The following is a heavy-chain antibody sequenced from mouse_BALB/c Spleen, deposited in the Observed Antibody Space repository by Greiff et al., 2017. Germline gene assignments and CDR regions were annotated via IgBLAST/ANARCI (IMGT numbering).Heavy chain of an antibody. J-gene: IGHJ2*01. V-gene: IGHV1-84*02. Sequence: VQLQQSGPELVKPGASVKISCKASGYTFTDYYINWVKQKPGQGLEWIGWIYPGSGNTTYNEKFKGKATLTVDTSSSTAYMQLSSLTSEDTAVYFCARGKLGRRYYFDYWGQGTTLTVSS. CDR1: GYTFTDYY. CDR3: ARGKLGRRYYFDY. D-gene: IGHD4-1*01. CDR2: IYPGSGNT.